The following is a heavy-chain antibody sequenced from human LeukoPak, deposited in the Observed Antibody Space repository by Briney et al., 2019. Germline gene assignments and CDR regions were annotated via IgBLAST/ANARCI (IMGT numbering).Heavy chain of an antibody. CDR1: GGSFSGYY. Sequence: SETLSLTCAVYGGSFSGYYWTWIRQSPGKGLEWIGEINPSGSTYCNPSLKGRLSISRATSKTQFSLRLSSVTAADTAVYYCARGRQEISMILVVMTGVSYYLDVWGIGTTVTVS. V-gene: IGHV4-34*01. J-gene: IGHJ6*03. CDR3: ARGRQEISMILVVMTGVSYYLDV. CDR2: INPSGST. D-gene: IGHD3-22*01.